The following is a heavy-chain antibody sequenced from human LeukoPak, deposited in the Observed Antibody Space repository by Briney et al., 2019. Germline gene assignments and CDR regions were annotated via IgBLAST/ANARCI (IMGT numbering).Heavy chain of an antibody. Sequence: PSQTLSLTCAVSGGSISSGGYSWSWIRQPPGKGLEWLGYIYHSGSTYYNPSLKSRVTISVDRSKNQFSLKLSSVTAADTAVYYCARVNTMVRGVMYYYGMDVWGQGTTVAVSS. D-gene: IGHD3-10*01. CDR1: GGSISSGGYS. J-gene: IGHJ6*02. V-gene: IGHV4-30-2*01. CDR3: ARVNTMVRGVMYYYGMDV. CDR2: IYHSGST.